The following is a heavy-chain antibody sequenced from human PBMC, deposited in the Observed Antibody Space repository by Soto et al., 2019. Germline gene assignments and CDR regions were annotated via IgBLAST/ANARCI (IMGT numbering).Heavy chain of an antibody. Sequence: QVQLQESGPGLVKPSETLSLTCTVSGGSISGHYWTWIRKSPAKGLEWIGYIFYSGSTNYNPSLKSRVTISVDTSKNQFSLKLSSVTAADTAVYYCARVGSSGWSPDYWGQGTLVTVSS. CDR3: ARVGSSGWSPDY. V-gene: IGHV4-59*11. D-gene: IGHD6-19*01. CDR1: GGSISGHY. J-gene: IGHJ4*02. CDR2: IFYSGST.